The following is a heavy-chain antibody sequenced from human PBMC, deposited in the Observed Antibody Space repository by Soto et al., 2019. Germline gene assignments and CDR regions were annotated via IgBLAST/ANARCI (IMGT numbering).Heavy chain of an antibody. Sequence: QVQLVESGGGVVQPGRSLRLSCAASGFTFSSYGMHWVRQAPGKGLEWVAVIWYDGSNKYYADSVKGRFTISRDNSKNTLYLQMTSLRAEDTAVYYCAREDVEMATKAFVYWGQGTLVTVSS. J-gene: IGHJ4*02. CDR2: IWYDGSNK. D-gene: IGHD1-26*01. V-gene: IGHV3-33*01. CDR3: AREDVEMATKAFVY. CDR1: GFTFSSYG.